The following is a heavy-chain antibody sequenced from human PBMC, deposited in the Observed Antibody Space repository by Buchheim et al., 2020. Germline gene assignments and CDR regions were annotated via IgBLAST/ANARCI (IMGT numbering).Heavy chain of an antibody. J-gene: IGHJ6*02. CDR2: ISYDGSNK. V-gene: IGHV3-30*04. Sequence: QVQLVESGGGVVQPGRSLRLSCAASGFTFSSYAMHWVRQAPGKGLEWVAVISYDGSNKYYADSVKGRFTISRDNSKNTLYLQMNSLRAEDTAVYYCASGYCSSTSCYEGYYGVDVWGQGTT. CDR3: ASGYCSSTSCYEGYYGVDV. CDR1: GFTFSSYA. D-gene: IGHD2-2*01.